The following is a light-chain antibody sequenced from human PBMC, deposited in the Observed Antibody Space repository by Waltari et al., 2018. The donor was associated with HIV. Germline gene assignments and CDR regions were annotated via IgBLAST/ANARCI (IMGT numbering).Light chain of an antibody. CDR2: KDT. CDR1: TLQKFS. J-gene: IGLJ3*02. Sequence: SFELTQPHPVSVSPGQTARINCSGQTLQKFSANWYQQKPGQAPILVMYKDTERPSGIPERFSGSSSGPTVTLTITGVQAEDEADYYCQSADNSGTSWVFGGGTKLAVL. CDR3: QSADNSGTSWV. V-gene: IGLV3-25*03.